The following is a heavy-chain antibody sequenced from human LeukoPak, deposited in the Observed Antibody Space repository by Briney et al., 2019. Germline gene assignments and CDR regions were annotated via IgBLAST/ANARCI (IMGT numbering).Heavy chain of an antibody. CDR3: ARGPISGSSTADWFDP. D-gene: IGHD1-26*01. CDR2: IYYSGST. Sequence: SETLSLTCTVSGGSISSYYWSWIRQPPGKGLEWIGYIYYSGSTNYNPSLKSRVTISVDTSKNQFSLKLSSVIAADTAVYYCARGPISGSSTADWFDPWGQGTLVTVSS. V-gene: IGHV4-59*01. J-gene: IGHJ5*02. CDR1: GGSISSYY.